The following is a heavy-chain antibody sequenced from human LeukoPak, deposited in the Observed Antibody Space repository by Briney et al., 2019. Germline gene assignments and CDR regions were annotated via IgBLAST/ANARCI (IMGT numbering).Heavy chain of an antibody. CDR2: IYYSGST. D-gene: IGHD6-13*01. V-gene: IGHV4-59*08. CDR1: DDSISDYY. CDR3: ARHRGSSWYAYYYGMDV. J-gene: IGHJ6*02. Sequence: SETLSLTCTVSDDSISDYYRGWIRQPPGKGLEWIGYIYYSGSTNYNPSLKSRVTISVDTSKNQFSLKLSSVTAADTAVYYCARHRGSSWYAYYYGMDVWGQGTTVTVSS.